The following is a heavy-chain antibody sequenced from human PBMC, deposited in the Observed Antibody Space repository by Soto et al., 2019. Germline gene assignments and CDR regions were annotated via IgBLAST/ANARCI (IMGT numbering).Heavy chain of an antibody. CDR2: IKSKTAGGTT. V-gene: IGHV3-15*01. D-gene: IGHD4-17*01. CDR1: EFTFTNAW. J-gene: IGHJ4*02. Sequence: EVQLVESGGDLVEPGGSLRLSCAASEFTFTNAWMSWVRQAPGKGLEWVGSIKSKTAGGTTDYAAPVQRRFTIPRDESRKTLYLQMNSPKSEDTAVYYCTSLYYGHWGQGTLVTVS. CDR3: TSLYYGH.